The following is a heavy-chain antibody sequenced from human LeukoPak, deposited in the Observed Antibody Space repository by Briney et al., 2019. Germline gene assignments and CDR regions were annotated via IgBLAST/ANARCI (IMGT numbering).Heavy chain of an antibody. CDR1: GFTFSCYG. Sequence: GGSLRLYCEASGFTFSCYGMIWVHQAPGKGLEWLANINEDGSEKYYVDSVKGRFTISRDNAKNSLDLQMNSLRADDTAVYYCARAHLGYSFDYWGQGTLVTVSS. V-gene: IGHV3-7*04. CDR3: ARAHLGYSFDY. CDR2: INEDGSEK. J-gene: IGHJ4*02.